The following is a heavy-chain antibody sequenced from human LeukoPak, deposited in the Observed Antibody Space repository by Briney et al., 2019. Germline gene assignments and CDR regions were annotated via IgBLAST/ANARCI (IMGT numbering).Heavy chain of an antibody. D-gene: IGHD3-22*01. V-gene: IGHV4-39*01. CDR2: IYYSGST. CDR1: GGSISSSSYY. CDR3: ARLQHYDSSGYYQSDAFDI. Sequence: PSETLSLTCTVSGGSISSSSYYWGWIRQPPGKGLEWIGSIYYSGSTYYNPSLKSRVTISVDTSKNQFSLKLSSVTAADTVVYYCARLQHYDSSGYYQSDAFDIWGQGTMVTVSS. J-gene: IGHJ3*02.